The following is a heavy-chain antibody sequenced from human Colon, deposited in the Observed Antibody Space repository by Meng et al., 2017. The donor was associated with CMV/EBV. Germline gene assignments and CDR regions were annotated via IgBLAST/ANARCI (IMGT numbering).Heavy chain of an antibody. CDR2: ISYDGSHE. CDR3: ARYVTIFGVVIYGMDV. V-gene: IGHV3-30*04. CDR1: GFTFSNYA. Sequence: LSLTCAVSGFTFSNYAMHWVRQAPGKGLEWVAFISYDGSHEKFADSVKGRFTISRDNSKNRLYLQMSSLRAEDTAVYYCARYVTIFGVVIYGMDVWGQGTTVTVSS. J-gene: IGHJ6*02. D-gene: IGHD3-3*01.